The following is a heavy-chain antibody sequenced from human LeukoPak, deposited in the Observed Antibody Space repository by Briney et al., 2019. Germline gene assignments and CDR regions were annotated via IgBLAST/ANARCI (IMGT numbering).Heavy chain of an antibody. D-gene: IGHD3-10*01. CDR1: GFTFSSYA. V-gene: IGHV3-23*01. Sequence: GGSLRLSCAASGFTFSSYAMSWVRQAPGKGLEWVSAISGSGGSTYYADSVKGRFTISRDNSKNTLYLQMNSLRAEGTAVYYCAKNYYGSGSHFDYWGQGTLVTVSS. J-gene: IGHJ4*02. CDR3: AKNYYGSGSHFDY. CDR2: ISGSGGST.